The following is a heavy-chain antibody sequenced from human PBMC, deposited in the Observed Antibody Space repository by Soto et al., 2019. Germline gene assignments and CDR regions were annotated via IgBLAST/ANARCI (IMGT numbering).Heavy chain of an antibody. D-gene: IGHD5-18*01. CDR2: IVVGSGNT. CDR1: GFTFTSSA. J-gene: IGHJ6*03. V-gene: IGHV1-58*02. Sequence: ASVKVSCKASGFTFTSSAMQWVRQARGQRLEWIGWIVVGSGNTNYAQKFQERVTITRDMSTSTAYMELSSLRSEDTAVYYCAAGIFYYYYMDVWGKGTTITVSS. CDR3: AAGIFYYYYMDV.